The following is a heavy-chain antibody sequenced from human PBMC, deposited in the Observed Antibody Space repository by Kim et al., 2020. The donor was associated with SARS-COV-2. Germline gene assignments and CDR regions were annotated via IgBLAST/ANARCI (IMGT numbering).Heavy chain of an antibody. CDR3: ARGGKYYYDSSGYSSY. Sequence: GGSLRLSCAASGFTFSSYAMHWVRQAPGKGLEWVAVISYDGSNKYYADSVKGRFTISRDNSKNTLYLQMNSLRAEDTAVYYCARGGKYYYDSSGYSSYWG. CDR1: GFTFSSYA. CDR2: ISYDGSNK. J-gene: IGHJ4*01. D-gene: IGHD3-22*01. V-gene: IGHV3-30*04.